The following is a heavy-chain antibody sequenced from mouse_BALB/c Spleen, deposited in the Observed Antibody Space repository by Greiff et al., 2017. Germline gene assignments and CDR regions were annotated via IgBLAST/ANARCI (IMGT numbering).Heavy chain of an antibody. D-gene: IGHD1-1*01. CDR2: IWGDGST. J-gene: IGHJ3*01. CDR3: ARGTYSTWFAY. Sequence: VQLQESGPGLVAPSQSLSITCTVSGFSLTGYGVNWVRQPPGKGLEWLGMIWGDGSTDYNSALKSRLSISKDNSKSQVFLKMNSLQTDDTARYYCARGTYSTWFAYWGQGTLVTVSA. CDR1: GFSLTGYG. V-gene: IGHV2-6-7*02.